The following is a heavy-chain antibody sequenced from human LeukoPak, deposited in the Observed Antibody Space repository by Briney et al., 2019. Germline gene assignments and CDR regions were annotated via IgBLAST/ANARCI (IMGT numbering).Heavy chain of an antibody. CDR2: IYYSGST. J-gene: IGHJ4*02. CDR3: ARDVVAAAGTWDY. Sequence: SETLSLTCTISGGSISSYYWSWIRQPPGKGLEWIGYIYYSGSTNYNPSLKSRVTISVDTSKNQFSLKLISVTAADTAVYYCARDVVAAAGTWDYWGQGTLVTVSS. CDR1: GGSISSYY. D-gene: IGHD6-13*01. V-gene: IGHV4-59*12.